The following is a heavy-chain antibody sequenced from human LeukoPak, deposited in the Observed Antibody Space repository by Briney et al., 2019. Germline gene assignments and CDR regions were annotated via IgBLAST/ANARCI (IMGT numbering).Heavy chain of an antibody. D-gene: IGHD3-3*01. V-gene: IGHV1-18*01. J-gene: IGHJ4*02. CDR2: ITPYNGNT. Sequence: GASVKVSCKASGYPFTSYGISWVRQAPGQGLEWMGWITPYNGNTNYAQKLQGRVTMTTDTSTSTAYMELRSLRSDDTAVYYCARAVPPNLEWFYYWGQGTLVTVSS. CDR1: GYPFTSYG. CDR3: ARAVPPNLEWFYY.